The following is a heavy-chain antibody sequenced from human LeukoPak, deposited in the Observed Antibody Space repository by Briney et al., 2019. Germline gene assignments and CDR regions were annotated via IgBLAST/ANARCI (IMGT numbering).Heavy chain of an antibody. D-gene: IGHD1-1*01. CDR3: ARGHDYYFDF. Sequence: GASVKVSCKTSGYTFTSYGINWVRQAPGQGLEWMGWITPYNGNTNFAQSLQGRVTMTTDTSTSTAYMELMSLRSDDTAVYYCARGHDYYFDFWGQGTLVTVSS. J-gene: IGHJ4*02. CDR1: GYTFTSYG. V-gene: IGHV1-18*01. CDR2: ITPYNGNT.